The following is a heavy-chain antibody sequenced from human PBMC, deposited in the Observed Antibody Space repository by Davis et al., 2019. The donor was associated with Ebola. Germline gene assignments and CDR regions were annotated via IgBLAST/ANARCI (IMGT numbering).Heavy chain of an antibody. CDR3: ALTGLRYFDSDWFDP. CDR2: IYPGDSDT. CDR1: GYSFTSYW. D-gene: IGHD3-9*01. V-gene: IGHV5-51*01. Sequence: GESLKISCKGSGYSFTSYWIGWVRQMPGKGLEWMGIIYPGDSDTRYSPSFQGQVTISADKSISTAYLQWSSLKASDTAMYYCALTGLRYFDSDWFDPWGQGTLVTVSS. J-gene: IGHJ5*02.